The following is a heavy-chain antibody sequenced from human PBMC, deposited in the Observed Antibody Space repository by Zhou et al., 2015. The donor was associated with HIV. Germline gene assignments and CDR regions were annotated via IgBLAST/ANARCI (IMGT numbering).Heavy chain of an antibody. Sequence: QVQLVQSGAEVKKPGASVKVSCKASGYTFITYGISWVRQAPGQGLEWMGWISPYDGNTNYAQKFQGRVTMTTDTSTTTAYMELRSLRSDDTAVYYCARVECGSTSCYRHFDYWGQGTLVTVSS. CDR3: ARVECGSTSCYRHFDY. V-gene: IGHV1-18*01. CDR1: GYTFITYG. J-gene: IGHJ4*02. CDR2: ISPYDGNT. D-gene: IGHD2-2*01.